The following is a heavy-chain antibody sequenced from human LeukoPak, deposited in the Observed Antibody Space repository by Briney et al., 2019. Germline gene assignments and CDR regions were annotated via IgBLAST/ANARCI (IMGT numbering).Heavy chain of an antibody. CDR3: ARDGYLGRWAFDI. V-gene: IGHV4-4*02. D-gene: IGHD5-18*01. J-gene: IGHJ3*02. Sequence: SETLSLTCAVSGGSISSSNWWSWVRQPPGKGLEWIGEIYHSGSTNYNPSLKSRVTISVDKSKNQFSLKLNSVTAADTAVYYCARDGYLGRWAFDIWGQGTMVTVSS. CDR2: IYHSGST. CDR1: GGSISSSNW.